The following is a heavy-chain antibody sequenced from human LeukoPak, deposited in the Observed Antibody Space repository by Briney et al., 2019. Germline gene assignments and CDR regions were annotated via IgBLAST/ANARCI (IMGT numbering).Heavy chain of an antibody. Sequence: ASVKLSCKAPGYTFSEYNFSWVRQVPGQGFEWLGWISGYNGHTRYAQKMQGRVTMTRDKSTSTVYMDLRSLKSDDTAIYYCARQNDYGDYGGAFDIWGQGTMVTVSS. J-gene: IGHJ3*02. D-gene: IGHD4-17*01. CDR1: GYTFSEYN. CDR2: ISGYNGHT. V-gene: IGHV1-18*01. CDR3: ARQNDYGDYGGAFDI.